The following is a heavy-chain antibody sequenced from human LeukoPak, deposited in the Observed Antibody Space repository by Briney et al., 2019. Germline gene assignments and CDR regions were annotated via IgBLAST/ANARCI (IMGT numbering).Heavy chain of an antibody. CDR2: ISGSGGST. J-gene: IGHJ4*02. V-gene: IGHV3-23*01. D-gene: IGHD4-23*01. CDR1: GFTFSSYA. Sequence: PGRSLRLSCAASGFTFSSYAMSWVRQAPGKGLEWVSAISGSGGSTYYADSVKGRFTISRDNSKNTLYLQMNSLRAEDTAVYYCAKDPNVDKYGGKGGYFDYWGQGTLVTVSS. CDR3: AKDPNVDKYGGKGGYFDY.